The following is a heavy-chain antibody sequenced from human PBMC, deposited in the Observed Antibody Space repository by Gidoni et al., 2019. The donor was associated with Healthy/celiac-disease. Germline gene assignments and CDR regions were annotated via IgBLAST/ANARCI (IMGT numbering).Heavy chain of an antibody. J-gene: IGHJ6*02. V-gene: IGHV3-7*01. CDR3: ARDSWTLLWFGESPDGMDV. CDR1: GFTFSSDW. D-gene: IGHD3-10*01. CDR2: IKQDGSEK. Sequence: EVQLVGSGGGLVPPGGSLRLSCAASGFTFSSDWMSWVRQAPGQGLEWVANIKQDGSEKYYVDSVKGRFTISRDNAKNSLYLQMNSLRAEDTAVYYCARDSWTLLWFGESPDGMDVWGQGTTVTFSS.